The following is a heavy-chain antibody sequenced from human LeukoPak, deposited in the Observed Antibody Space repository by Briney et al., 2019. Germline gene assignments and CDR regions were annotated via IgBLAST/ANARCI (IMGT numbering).Heavy chain of an antibody. Sequence: PSETLSLTCAVYGGSFSGYYWSWIRQPPGKGLEWIGSIYYSGSTYYNPSLKSRVTISVDTSKNQFSLKLSSMTAADTAAYYCARKEGIYFDYWGQGTLVTVSS. CDR3: ARKEGIYFDY. D-gene: IGHD3-10*01. V-gene: IGHV4-34*01. CDR2: IYYSGST. CDR1: GGSFSGYY. J-gene: IGHJ4*02.